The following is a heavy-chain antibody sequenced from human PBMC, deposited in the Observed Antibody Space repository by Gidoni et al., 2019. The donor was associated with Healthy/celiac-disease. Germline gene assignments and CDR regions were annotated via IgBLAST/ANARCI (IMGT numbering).Heavy chain of an antibody. V-gene: IGHV1-2*02. D-gene: IGHD1-1*01. CDR2: INPNSGGT. J-gene: IGHJ6*02. CDR1: GYTFTGYY. Sequence: QVQPVQSGAEVKKPGASVKVSCKASGYTFTGYYMPWVRQAPGQGLEWMGWINPNSGGTNYAQKFQGRVTMTRDTSISTAYMELSRLRSDDTAVYYCARDPPGLERPWVGYYGMDVWGQGTTVTVSS. CDR3: ARDPPGLERPWVGYYGMDV.